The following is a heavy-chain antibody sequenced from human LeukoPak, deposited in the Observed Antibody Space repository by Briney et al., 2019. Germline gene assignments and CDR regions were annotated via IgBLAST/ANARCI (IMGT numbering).Heavy chain of an antibody. D-gene: IGHD3-22*01. V-gene: IGHV4-39*01. J-gene: IGHJ4*02. CDR3: ARHADGSAFLVPFDY. CDR2: VYYSGST. CDR1: GGSISSSSFY. Sequence: SETLSLTCTVSGGSISSSSFYWDWIRQPPGKGLEWIGSVYYSGSTYYNPSPKSRLTISVDTSKDQFSLKLSSVTAADTAVYYCARHADGSAFLVPFDYWGQGSLVTVSS.